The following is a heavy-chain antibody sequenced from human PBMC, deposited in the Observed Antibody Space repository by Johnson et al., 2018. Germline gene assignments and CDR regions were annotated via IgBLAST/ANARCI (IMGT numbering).Heavy chain of an antibody. V-gene: IGHV3-21*01. D-gene: IGHD4-17*01. J-gene: IGHJ6*02. CDR1: GFTFSSYN. Sequence: VQLQESGGGLVKPGGSLRLSCAASGFTFSSYNMNWVRQAPGKGLEWVSSISSSSSYIYYADSVKGRFTISRDNAKNSLYLQMNSLRAEDTAVYYCARDLSKYGDYNYGMDGWGQGTTVTVSS. CDR3: ARDLSKYGDYNYGMDG. CDR2: ISSSSSYI.